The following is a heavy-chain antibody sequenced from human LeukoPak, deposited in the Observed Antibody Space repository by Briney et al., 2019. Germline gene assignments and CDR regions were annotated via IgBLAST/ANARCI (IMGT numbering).Heavy chain of an antibody. D-gene: IGHD3-22*01. Sequence: SETLSLTCTVSGGSISSYFWSWIRQPPGKGLEWIGYVYYSGSANYNPSLKSRVTISVDTSKNQFSLKLSSVTAADTAVYFCARASYSSDYYYLDYWGQGTLVTVSS. V-gene: IGHV4-59*01. CDR2: VYYSGSA. J-gene: IGHJ4*02. CDR3: ARASYSSDYYYLDY. CDR1: GGSISSYF.